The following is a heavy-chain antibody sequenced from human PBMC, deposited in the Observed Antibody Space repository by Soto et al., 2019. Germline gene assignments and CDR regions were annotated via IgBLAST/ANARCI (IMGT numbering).Heavy chain of an antibody. Sequence: EVQLVESGGGLVQPGRSLRLSCAASGFTFDDYAMHWVRQAPGKGLEWVSGISWNSGSIGYADSVKGRFTISRDNAKNPLYLQMNSLRAEDTALYYCAKGMTTVTTGVDYWGQGTLFTVSS. D-gene: IGHD4-17*01. CDR2: ISWNSGSI. J-gene: IGHJ4*02. V-gene: IGHV3-9*01. CDR3: AKGMTTVTTGVDY. CDR1: GFTFDDYA.